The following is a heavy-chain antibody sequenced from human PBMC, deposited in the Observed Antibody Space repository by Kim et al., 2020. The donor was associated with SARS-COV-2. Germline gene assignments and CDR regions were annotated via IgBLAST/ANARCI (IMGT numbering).Heavy chain of an antibody. J-gene: IGHJ6*02. D-gene: IGHD3-16*01. CDR3: AKSASLAAYYYYGMDV. Sequence: SVKGRFTISRDNSKNTLYLQMNSLRAEDTAVYYCAKSASLAAYYYYGMDVWGQGTTVTVSS. V-gene: IGHV3-23*01.